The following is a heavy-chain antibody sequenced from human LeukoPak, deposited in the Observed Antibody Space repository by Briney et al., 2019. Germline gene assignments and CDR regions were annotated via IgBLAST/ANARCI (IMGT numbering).Heavy chain of an antibody. CDR3: ARAGDVVVPTTNPFDS. Sequence: PGGSLRLSCAASGFTFRNFWMSWVCQAPGKGLEWVANINQDGSVKYYVDSVKGRFTVSRDNAKNSLYLQMNSLRAEDTAVYYCARAGDVVVPTTNPFDSWGQGTLVTVSS. D-gene: IGHD2-2*01. CDR1: GFTFRNFW. CDR2: INQDGSVK. V-gene: IGHV3-7*01. J-gene: IGHJ4*02.